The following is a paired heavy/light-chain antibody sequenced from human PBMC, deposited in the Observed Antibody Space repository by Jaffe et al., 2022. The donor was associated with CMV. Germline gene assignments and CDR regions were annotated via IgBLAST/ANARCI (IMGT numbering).Heavy chain of an antibody. Sequence: QVQLVQSGAEVKKPGSSVKVSCKASGGTFSSYAISWVRQAPGQGLEWMGRIIPILGIANYAQKFQGRVTITADKSTSTAYMELSSLRSEDTAVYYCARGLAGLGDGYNYYYYYYMDVWGKGTTVTVSS. CDR2: IIPILGIA. CDR3: ARGLAGLGDGYNYYYYYYMDV. J-gene: IGHJ6*03. V-gene: IGHV1-69*09. CDR1: GGTFSSYA. D-gene: IGHD5-12*01.
Light chain of an antibody. J-gene: IGLJ3*02. CDR1: SSNIGAGYD. CDR3: QSYDSSLSGPEV. V-gene: IGLV1-40*01. CDR2: GNS. Sequence: QSVLTQPPSVSGAPGQRVTISCTGSSSNIGAGYDVHWYQQLPGTAPKLLIYGNSNRPSGVPDRFSGSKSGTSASLAITGLQAEDEADYYCQSYDSSLSGPEVFGGGTKLTVL.